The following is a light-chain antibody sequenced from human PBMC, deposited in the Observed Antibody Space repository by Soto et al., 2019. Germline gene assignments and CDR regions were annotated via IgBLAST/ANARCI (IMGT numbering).Light chain of an antibody. CDR3: SSYTSSSTLHV. J-gene: IGLJ1*01. CDR2: EVS. Sequence: QPALTQPASVSGSPGQSITISCTGTSSDVGGYNYVSWYQQHPGKAPKLMIYEVSNRPSGVSNRFSGSKSGSTASLTISGLQAEDEADYYCSSYTSSSTLHVFGTGTKVTVL. CDR1: SSDVGGYNY. V-gene: IGLV2-14*01.